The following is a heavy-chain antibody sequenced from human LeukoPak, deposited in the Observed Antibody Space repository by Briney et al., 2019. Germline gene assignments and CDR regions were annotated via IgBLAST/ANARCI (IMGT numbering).Heavy chain of an antibody. CDR2: ISSSSSTI. V-gene: IGHV3-48*01. D-gene: IGHD3-3*01. CDR3: ARAEGLLQYYFDY. J-gene: IGHJ4*02. CDR1: GFTFSSYS. Sequence: GGSPRLSCVASGFTFSSYSMNWVRQAPGKGLEWVSYISSSSSTIYYADSVKGRFTISRDNAKNSLYLQMNSLRAEDTAVYYCARAEGLLQYYFDYWGQGTLVTVSS.